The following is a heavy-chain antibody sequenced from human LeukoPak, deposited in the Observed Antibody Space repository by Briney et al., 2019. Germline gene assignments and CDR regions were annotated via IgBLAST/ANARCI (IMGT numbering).Heavy chain of an antibody. V-gene: IGHV5-51*01. CDR3: ARLGRYYYDSSAYYY. Sequence: GESLKISCKGSGYSFTSYWICWVRQMPGKGLEWMGIIYPGDSDTRYSPSFQGPVTISADKSISTAYLQWSSLKASDTAMYYCARLGRYYYDSSAYYYWGQGTLVTVSS. CDR2: IYPGDSDT. D-gene: IGHD3-22*01. J-gene: IGHJ4*02. CDR1: GYSFTSYW.